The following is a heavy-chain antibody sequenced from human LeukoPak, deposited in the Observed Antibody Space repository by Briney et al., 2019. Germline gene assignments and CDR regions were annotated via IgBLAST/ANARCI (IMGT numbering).Heavy chain of an antibody. V-gene: IGHV4-4*02. Sequence: SETLSLTCAVSGGSISSSNWWSWVRQPPGKGLEWIGEIYHSGSTNYNPSLKSRVTISVDKSKNQFSLKLSSVTAADTAVYYSASTEGYSSSWSLGYWGQGTLVTVSS. CDR1: GGSISSSNW. CDR3: ASTEGYSSSWSLGY. J-gene: IGHJ4*02. D-gene: IGHD6-13*01. CDR2: IYHSGST.